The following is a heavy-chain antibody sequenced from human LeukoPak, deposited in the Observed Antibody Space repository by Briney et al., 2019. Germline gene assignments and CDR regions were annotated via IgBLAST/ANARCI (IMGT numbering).Heavy chain of an antibody. J-gene: IGHJ4*02. D-gene: IGHD6-13*01. CDR2: INRDGSEK. CDR3: ARDGSNSYFDY. V-gene: IGHV3-7*01. Sequence: PGGSLRLSCAASGFSFTSYWMSWVRQAPGQWLEWVANINRDGSEKYYVDSVKGRFTISRDNGKNSLYLQMNSLRAEDTAVYFCARDGSNSYFDYWGQGSLVTVSS. CDR1: GFSFTSYW.